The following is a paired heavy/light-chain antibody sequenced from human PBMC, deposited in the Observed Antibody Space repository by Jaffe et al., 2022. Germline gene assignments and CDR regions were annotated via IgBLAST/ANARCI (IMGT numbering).Light chain of an antibody. CDR3: QQFNSYPIT. Sequence: AIQLTQSPSSLSASVGDRVTITCRASQGISSALAWYQQKPGKAPKLLIYDASSLESGVPSRFSGSGSGTDFTLTISSLQPEDFATYYCQQFNSYPITFGQGTRLEIK. CDR2: DAS. J-gene: IGKJ5*01. CDR1: QGISSA. V-gene: IGKV1-13*02.
Heavy chain of an antibody. CDR2: IKSKTDGGTT. CDR1: GFTFSNAW. J-gene: IGHJ4*02. Sequence: EVQLVESGGGLVKPGGSLRLSCAASGFTFSNAWMSWVRQAPGKGLEWVGRIKSKTDGGTTDYAAPVKGRFTISRDDSKNTLYLQMNSLKTEDTAVYYCTTDHRVLLWFRELHPFDYWGQGTLVTVSS. CDR3: TTDHRVLLWFRELHPFDY. V-gene: IGHV3-15*01. D-gene: IGHD3-10*01.